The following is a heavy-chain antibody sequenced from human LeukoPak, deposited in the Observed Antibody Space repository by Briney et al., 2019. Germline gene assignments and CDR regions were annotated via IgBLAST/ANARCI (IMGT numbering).Heavy chain of an antibody. J-gene: IGHJ3*02. CDR1: GFTFSSYW. V-gene: IGHV3-23*01. D-gene: IGHD4-23*01. CDR3: AKDTVASAFDI. Sequence: GGSLRLSCAASGFTFSSYWMSWVRQAPGKGLEWVSAISDSGGDTYYADSVKGRFTISRDNSKNTLYLQMNSLRAEDTAVYYCAKDTVASAFDIWGQGTMVTASS. CDR2: ISDSGGDT.